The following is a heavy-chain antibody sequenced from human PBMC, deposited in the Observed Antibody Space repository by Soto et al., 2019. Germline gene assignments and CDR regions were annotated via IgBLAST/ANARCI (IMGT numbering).Heavy chain of an antibody. D-gene: IGHD3-16*02. J-gene: IGHJ4*02. Sequence: QVQLQESGPGLVKPSGTLSLTCAVSGGSISSSNWWSWVRQPPGKGLEWIGEIYHSGSTNYNPSLNSLVTIAVVKSKNQFSLKRSSVTAADTAVYYCARPLHYVCGSYRYSFDYWGQGTLVTVSS. CDR1: GGSISSSNW. CDR3: ARPLHYVCGSYRYSFDY. CDR2: IYHSGST. V-gene: IGHV4-4*02.